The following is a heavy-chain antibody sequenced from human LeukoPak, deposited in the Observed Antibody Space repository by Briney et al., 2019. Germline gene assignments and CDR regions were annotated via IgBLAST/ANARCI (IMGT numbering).Heavy chain of an antibody. Sequence: SVKVSCKASGYTFTSYYMHWVRQAPGQGLEWMGIINPSGGSTSYAQKFQGRVTMTRDTSTSTVYMELSSLRSEDTAVYYCARDHEYYYGSGSYYPGGCDYWGQGTLVTVSS. D-gene: IGHD3-10*01. CDR3: ARDHEYYYGSGSYYPGGCDY. CDR2: INPSGGST. CDR1: GYTFTSYY. V-gene: IGHV1-46*01. J-gene: IGHJ4*02.